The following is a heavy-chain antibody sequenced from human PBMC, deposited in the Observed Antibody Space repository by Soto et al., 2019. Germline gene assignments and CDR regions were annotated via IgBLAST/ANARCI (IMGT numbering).Heavy chain of an antibody. Sequence: PGESLKISSKGSGYSFTSYWISWVRQMPGKGLEWMGRIDPSDSYTNYSPSFQGHVTISADKSISTAYLQWSSLKPSDTAMYYCARQGNGAEGFDYWGQGTLVTVSS. CDR2: IDPSDSYT. J-gene: IGHJ4*02. CDR3: ARQGNGAEGFDY. D-gene: IGHD4-17*01. CDR1: GYSFTSYW. V-gene: IGHV5-10-1*01.